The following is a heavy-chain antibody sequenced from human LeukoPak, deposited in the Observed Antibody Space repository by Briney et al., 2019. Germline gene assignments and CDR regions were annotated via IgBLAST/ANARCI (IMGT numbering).Heavy chain of an antibody. CDR3: ARDSYCSSTSCSPENWFDP. CDR1: GYTFTSYG. D-gene: IGHD2-2*01. Sequence: ASVKVSCKASGYTFTSYGISWVRQAPGQGLEWMGWISAYNGNTNYAQKLQGRVTMTTDTSTSTAYMELRSLRSDDTAVYYCARDSYCSSTSCSPENWFDPWGKGTTVTVSS. J-gene: IGHJ6*04. V-gene: IGHV1-18*01. CDR2: ISAYNGNT.